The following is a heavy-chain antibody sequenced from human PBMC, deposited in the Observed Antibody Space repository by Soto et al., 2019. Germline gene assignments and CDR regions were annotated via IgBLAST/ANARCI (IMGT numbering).Heavy chain of an antibody. CDR1: GFTFSSYS. CDR3: QRPDYYGSGSSPVDY. J-gene: IGHJ4*02. D-gene: IGHD3-10*01. CDR2: ISSSSSYI. V-gene: IGHV3-21*01. Sequence: EVQLVESGGGLVKPGGSLRLSCAASGFTFSSYSMNWVRQAPGKGLEWFSSISSSSSYIYYADSVKGRFTISRDNAKNSPDRQMNSLRAEDTAVYYCQRPDYYGSGSSPVDYWGQGTLVTVSS.